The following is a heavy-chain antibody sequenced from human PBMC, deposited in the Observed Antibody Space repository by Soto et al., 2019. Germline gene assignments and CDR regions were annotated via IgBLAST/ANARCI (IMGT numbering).Heavy chain of an antibody. CDR3: VRQGIGDLHGLVDV. V-gene: IGHV4-59*08. CDR1: SGPSRSHN. Sequence: QVQLQQSGPGLVKPSETLSLTCTVSSGPSRSHNWGWIRQPPGGGLEWIGYIYHTGDTSYNPSLSXXVXVPADTSTNHISLTLRSVTAADTAVYYCVRQGIGDLHGLVDVWGQGTRVSVSS. CDR2: IYHTGDT. D-gene: IGHD3-10*01. J-gene: IGHJ6*02.